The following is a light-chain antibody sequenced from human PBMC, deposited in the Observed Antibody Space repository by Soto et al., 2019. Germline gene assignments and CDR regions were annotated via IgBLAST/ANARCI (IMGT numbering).Light chain of an antibody. CDR3: MQALQTPRT. CDR1: QSVLHSNGYNY. V-gene: IGKV2-28*01. CDR2: LGS. Sequence: DIVITQSPLSLPVTPLYPASISCRSSQSVLHSNGYNYLDWYLQKPGQSPQLLIYLGSNRASGVPDRFSGSGSGTDFTLKISRVEAEDVGVYYCMQALQTPRTFGGGTKVDIK. J-gene: IGKJ4*01.